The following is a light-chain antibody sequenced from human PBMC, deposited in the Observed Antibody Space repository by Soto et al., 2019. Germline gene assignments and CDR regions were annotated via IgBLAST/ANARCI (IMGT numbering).Light chain of an antibody. V-gene: IGLV2-14*01. CDR1: NSDVGDYDY. J-gene: IGLJ2*01. CDR3: SSYTSSGTFVL. Sequence: QSALTQPASVSGSPGQSITISCTGTNSDVGDYDYVSWYQQHPGKAPKLMIYDVSNRPSGVSNRFFGSKSANTASLTISGLQAEDEADYFCSSYTSSGTFVLFGGGTKLTV. CDR2: DVS.